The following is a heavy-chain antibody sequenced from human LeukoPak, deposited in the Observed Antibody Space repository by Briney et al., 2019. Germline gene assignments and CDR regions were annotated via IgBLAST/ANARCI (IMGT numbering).Heavy chain of an antibody. CDR2: IYSGGST. D-gene: IGHD4-17*01. V-gene: IGHV3-66*01. Sequence: PGGSLRLSCAASGFTVSSNYMSWVRQAPGKGLEWVSVIYSGGSTYYADSVKGRFTISRDNSKNTLYLQMNSLRAEDTAVYYCGRGGSIKNDYGDYEDVFVIGGKGTMVTSLQ. CDR1: GFTVSSNY. CDR3: GRGGSIKNDYGDYEDVFVI. J-gene: IGHJ3*02.